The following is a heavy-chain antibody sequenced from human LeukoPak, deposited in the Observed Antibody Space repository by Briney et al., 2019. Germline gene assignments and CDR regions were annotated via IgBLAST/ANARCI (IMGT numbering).Heavy chain of an antibody. CDR3: ARHVPSTIFFNWFDP. V-gene: IGHV4-39*01. Sequence: SETLSLTCTVSGGSINRSSRYYWGWIRQRPGKGLESIGSIFYSGSTYYNPSLKSRVTISVDTSNNQFSLKLTSVTAADTAVYYCARHVPSTIFFNWFDPWGQGTLVTVSS. CDR1: GGSINRSSRYY. J-gene: IGHJ5*02. CDR2: IFYSGST. D-gene: IGHD3-3*01.